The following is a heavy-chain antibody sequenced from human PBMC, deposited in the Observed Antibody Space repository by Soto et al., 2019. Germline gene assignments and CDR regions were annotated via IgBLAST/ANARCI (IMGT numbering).Heavy chain of an antibody. Sequence: ASVKVSCKASGYTFTGYYMHWVRQAPGQGLEWMGWINPNSGGTNYAQKFQGWVTMTRDTSISTAYMELSRLRSDDTAVYYCARVIVDGDYYYFDYWGQGTLVTVSS. CDR3: ARVIVDGDYYYFDY. D-gene: IGHD4-17*01. CDR2: INPNSGGT. CDR1: GYTFTGYY. V-gene: IGHV1-2*04. J-gene: IGHJ4*02.